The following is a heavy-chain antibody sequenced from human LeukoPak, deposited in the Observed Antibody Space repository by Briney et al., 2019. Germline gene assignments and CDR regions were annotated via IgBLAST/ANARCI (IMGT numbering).Heavy chain of an antibody. V-gene: IGHV3-9*01. CDR1: GFTFDDYA. CDR3: ATSEGYRPIDY. J-gene: IGHJ4*02. Sequence: TGGSLRLSCAASGFTFDDYAMHWVRQAPGKGLEWVSGISWNSGSIGYADSVKGRFTISRDNAKNSLYLQMNSLRAEDTAVYYCATSEGYRPIDYWGQGTLVTVSS. D-gene: IGHD3-16*02. CDR2: ISWNSGSI.